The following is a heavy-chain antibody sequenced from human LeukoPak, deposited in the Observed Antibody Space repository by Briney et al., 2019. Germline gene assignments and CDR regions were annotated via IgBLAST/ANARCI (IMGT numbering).Heavy chain of an antibody. CDR1: GFTFSSDA. CDR2: ISGSGDGT. D-gene: IGHD3-22*01. Sequence: GGSLRLSCTSSGFTFSSDAMTWVRQAPGKGLEWVSSISGSGDGTYYADSVKGRFTISRDNSKNTLYLQMNSLRAEDTAVYYCATYSSLNRREFQYWGQGTLLTVSS. CDR3: ATYSSLNRREFQY. V-gene: IGHV3-23*01. J-gene: IGHJ1*01.